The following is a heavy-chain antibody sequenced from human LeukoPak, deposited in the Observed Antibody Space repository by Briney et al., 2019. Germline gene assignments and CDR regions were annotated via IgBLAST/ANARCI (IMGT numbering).Heavy chain of an antibody. D-gene: IGHD6-19*01. CDR1: GGSFSGYY. Sequence: SETLILTCAVYGGSFSGYYWSWIRQPPGKGLEWIGEINHSGSTNYNPSLKSRVTISVDTSKNQFSLKLSSVTAADTAVYYCAGPTPRYSSGRDAFDIWGQGTMVTVSS. V-gene: IGHV4-34*01. CDR2: INHSGST. J-gene: IGHJ3*02. CDR3: AGPTPRYSSGRDAFDI.